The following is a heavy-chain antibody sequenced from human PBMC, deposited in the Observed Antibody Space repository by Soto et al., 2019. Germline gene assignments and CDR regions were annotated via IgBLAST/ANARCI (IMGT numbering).Heavy chain of an antibody. CDR1: GGSISSGGYY. CDR3: ARTSSSSPPDY. D-gene: IGHD6-6*01. V-gene: IGHV4-31*03. CDR2: IYYSGST. J-gene: IGHJ4*02. Sequence: SETLSLTCTVSGGSISSGGYYWSWIRQHPGKGLEWIGYIYYSGSTYYNPSLKSRVTISVDTSKNQFSVKLSSVTAADTAVYYCARTSSSSPPDYWGQGTLVTSPQ.